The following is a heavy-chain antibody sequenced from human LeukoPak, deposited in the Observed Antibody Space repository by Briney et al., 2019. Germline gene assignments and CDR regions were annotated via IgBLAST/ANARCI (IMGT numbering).Heavy chain of an antibody. D-gene: IGHD3-10*01. Sequence: GGSLRLSCAASGFTVSSNYMSWVRQAPGKGLEWVAFIRYDGSNKYYADSVKGRFTIARDNSKNTLHLQMNSLRAEDTAVYYCAKDRITMVLGVPVAIDYWGQGTLVTVSS. CDR3: AKDRITMVLGVPVAIDY. J-gene: IGHJ4*02. V-gene: IGHV3-30*02. CDR1: GFTVSSNY. CDR2: IRYDGSNK.